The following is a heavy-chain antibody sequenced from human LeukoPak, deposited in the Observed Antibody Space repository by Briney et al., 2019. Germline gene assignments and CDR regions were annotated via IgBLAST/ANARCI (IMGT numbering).Heavy chain of an antibody. Sequence: SETLSLTCTVSGYSISSGYYWGWIRQPPGKGLERIGNIYHSGSTYYNPSLKSRVTISVDTSKNQFSLKLSSVTAADTAVYYCARDGEVLSSSWFWFDPWGQGTLVTVSS. J-gene: IGHJ5*02. CDR2: IYHSGST. V-gene: IGHV4-38-2*02. D-gene: IGHD6-13*01. CDR3: ARDGEVLSSSWFWFDP. CDR1: GYSISSGYY.